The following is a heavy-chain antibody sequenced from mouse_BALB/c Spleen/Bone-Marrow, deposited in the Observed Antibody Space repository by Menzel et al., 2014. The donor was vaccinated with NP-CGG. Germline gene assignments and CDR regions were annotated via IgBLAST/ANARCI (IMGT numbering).Heavy chain of an antibody. CDR1: GFTFSSFG. V-gene: IGHV5-17*02. J-gene: IGHJ2*01. CDR3: TRGGNWEDFDY. Sequence: EVKVVESGGGLVQPGGSRKLSCAASGFTFSSFGMHWVRQAPERGLEWVAYISSGSSTIFYADIVKGRFTISRDNPKNTLFLQMTSLRSEDTAMYYCTRGGNWEDFDYWGQGTTLTVSS. CDR2: ISSGSSTI. D-gene: IGHD4-1*01.